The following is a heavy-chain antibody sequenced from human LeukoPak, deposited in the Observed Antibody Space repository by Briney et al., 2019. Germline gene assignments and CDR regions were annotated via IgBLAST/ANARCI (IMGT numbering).Heavy chain of an antibody. V-gene: IGHV3-30-3*01. CDR2: ISNDGNNK. D-gene: IGHD2-8*02. J-gene: IGHJ4*02. CDR3: ASDFRSYNIRWCLDY. Sequence: GGSLRLSCAASGFTFSGYAMYWVRQAPGKGLEWVAVISNDGNNKYYADSVKGRFTISRDNSKNALYLQMNSLRAEDTAVYYCASDFRSYNIRWCLDYWGQGTLVTVSS. CDR1: GFTFSGYA.